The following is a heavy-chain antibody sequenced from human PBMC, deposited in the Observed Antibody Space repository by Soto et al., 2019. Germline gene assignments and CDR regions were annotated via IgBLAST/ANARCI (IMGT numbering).Heavy chain of an antibody. CDR3: AQRPRGYSYHFDY. D-gene: IGHD5-18*01. J-gene: IGHJ4*02. Sequence: QITLKESGPSLVKPTQTLTLTCTFSGFSLTTRGVGVGWIRQPPGKALEWLALIYWDDDEGYSPSLKSRLTITKDTSNNQVVLTMTDMDPVDTAPYYCAQRPRGYSYHFDYWGQGTLVTVSS. CDR1: GFSLTTRGVG. V-gene: IGHV2-5*02. CDR2: IYWDDDE.